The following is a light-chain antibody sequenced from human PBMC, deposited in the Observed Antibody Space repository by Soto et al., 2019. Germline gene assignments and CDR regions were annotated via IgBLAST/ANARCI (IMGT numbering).Light chain of an antibody. V-gene: IGKV1-39*01. CDR3: QQGYSIQALT. Sequence: DIQMTQSPSYLYASVGYRVNITCQVSQNINNYLNWYQHKPGRAPRLLISDVSTLQSGVPGRFRGSGSETEFTLTITYVQPEDFATYYCQQGYSIQALTFGGGTKVDIK. J-gene: IGKJ4*01. CDR1: QNINNY. CDR2: DVS.